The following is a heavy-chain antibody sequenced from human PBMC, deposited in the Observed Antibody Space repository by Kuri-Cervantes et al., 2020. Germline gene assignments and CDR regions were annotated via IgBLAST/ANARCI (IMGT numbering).Heavy chain of an antibody. D-gene: IGHD3-10*01. V-gene: IGHV3-48*01. J-gene: IGHJ4*02. CDR3: ASSGFLH. CDR1: GFTFSTYS. CDR2: ISSSSTTI. Sequence: ETLSLTCAASGFTFSTYSMNWVRQAPGKGLEWVSYISSSSTTIYYADSVKGRFTVSRDNAKNSLFLQMNSLRAEDTAVYFCASSGFLHWGQGTLVTVSS.